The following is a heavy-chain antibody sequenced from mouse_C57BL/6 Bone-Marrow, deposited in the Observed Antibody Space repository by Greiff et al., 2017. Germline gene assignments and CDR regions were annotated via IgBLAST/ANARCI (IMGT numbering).Heavy chain of an antibody. CDR1: GYTFTDYY. Sequence: EVKLQQSGPVLVKPGASVKMSCKASGYTFTDYYMNWVKQSHGKSLEWIGVINPYNGGTSYNQKFKGKATLTVDKSSRTAYMELNSLTSEDSAVYYCVYDYDVSWFAYWGQGTLVTVSA. J-gene: IGHJ3*01. V-gene: IGHV1-19*01. CDR3: VYDYDVSWFAY. CDR2: INPYNGGT. D-gene: IGHD2-4*01.